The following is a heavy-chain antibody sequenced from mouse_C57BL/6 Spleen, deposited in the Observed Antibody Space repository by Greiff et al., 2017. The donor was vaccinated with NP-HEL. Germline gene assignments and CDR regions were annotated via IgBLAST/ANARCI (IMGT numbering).Heavy chain of an antibody. CDR2: IFPGSGST. CDR1: GYTFTDYY. J-gene: IGHJ4*01. V-gene: IGHV1-75*01. Sequence: QVQLQQSGPELVKPGASVKISCKASGYTFTDYYINWVKQRPGQGLEWIGWIFPGSGSTYYNEKFKGKATLTVDKSSSTAYMLLSSLTSEDSAVYFCPRSIGGNYDYAMDYWGQGTSVTVSS. CDR3: PRSIGGNYDYAMDY. D-gene: IGHD2-1*01.